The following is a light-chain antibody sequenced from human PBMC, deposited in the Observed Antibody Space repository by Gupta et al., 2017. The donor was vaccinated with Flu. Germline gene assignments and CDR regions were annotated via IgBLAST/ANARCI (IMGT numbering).Light chain of an antibody. CDR3: SSFTETNARV. CDR2: EVN. CDR1: SSDIGVDNY. J-gene: IGLJ3*02. Sequence: QSALTQPASLSGSPGQSPIISCTGTSSDIGVDNYISWYPQHPGKAPKLLIYEVNNRPSGVSNRFSGSKSDNTASLTMSGLQPEDEAVYYCSSFTETNARVFGGGTKVTGL. V-gene: IGLV2-14*01.